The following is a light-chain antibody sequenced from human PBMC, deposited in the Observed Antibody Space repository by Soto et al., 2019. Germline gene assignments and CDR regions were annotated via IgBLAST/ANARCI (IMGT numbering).Light chain of an antibody. V-gene: IGKV3-11*01. CDR2: DAS. Sequence: EIMLTKSQATLSLSPGERATLSCRASQSVSSYLAWYQQKPGQAPRLLIYDASNRATGIPARFSGSGSGTDFTLTISILEPEDFAAYYCQQRSNWPLTFGGGTKVDI. CDR1: QSVSSY. J-gene: IGKJ4*01. CDR3: QQRSNWPLT.